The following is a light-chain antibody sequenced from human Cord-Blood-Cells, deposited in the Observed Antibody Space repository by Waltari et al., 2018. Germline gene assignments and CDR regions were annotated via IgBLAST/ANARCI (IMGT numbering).Light chain of an antibody. CDR1: QSVSSSY. Sequence: EIVLTQPPGTLSLSPGERATLSCRASQSVSSSYLAWYQQKPGQGPRPLIYGASSRATGIPDTFSGSGSGTDFALTISRLEPEDFAVCYCQQYGSSPPTWTFGQGTKVEIK. CDR2: GAS. J-gene: IGKJ1*01. V-gene: IGKV3-20*01. CDR3: QQYGSSPPTWT.